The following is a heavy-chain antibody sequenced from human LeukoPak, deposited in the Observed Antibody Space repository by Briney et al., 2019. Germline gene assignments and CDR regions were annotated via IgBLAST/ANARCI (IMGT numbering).Heavy chain of an antibody. CDR2: ISSYNGQT. J-gene: IGHJ4*02. D-gene: IGHD6-13*01. CDR1: GYIFTSYG. CDR3: ARGRSAADDLDS. Sequence: RASVKVCCKTSGYIFTSYGISWVRQAPGQGLEWLGWISSYNGQTKYAQKVQGRITLTTQLSTSTAYMELRSLKSDDTAIYFCARGRSAADDLDSWGQGTLVTVSS. V-gene: IGHV1-18*01.